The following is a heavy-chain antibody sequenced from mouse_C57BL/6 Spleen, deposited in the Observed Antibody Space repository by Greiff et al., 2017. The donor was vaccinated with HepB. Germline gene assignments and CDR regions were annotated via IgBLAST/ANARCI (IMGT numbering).Heavy chain of an antibody. Sequence: VQLQQSGAELVRPGASVKLSCKASGYTFTDYYINWVKQRPGQGLEWIGWIFPGSGSTYYNEKFKGKATLTVDKSSSTAYMLLSSLTSEDSAVYFCARYDDYDLYYAMDYWGQGTSVTVSS. V-gene: IGHV1-75*01. J-gene: IGHJ4*01. CDR1: GYTFTDYY. CDR3: ARYDDYDLYYAMDY. D-gene: IGHD2-4*01. CDR2: IFPGSGST.